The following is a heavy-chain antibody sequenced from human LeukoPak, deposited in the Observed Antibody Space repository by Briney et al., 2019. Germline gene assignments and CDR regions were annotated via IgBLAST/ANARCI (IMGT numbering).Heavy chain of an antibody. Sequence: ASVKVSCKASGYTFTSYDINWVRQATGQGLEWMGWMNPNSGNTGFVQKFQGRVTMTRNTSISTAYMELSSLTSQDTAVYFCARGRSIAAVSSAFDIWGQGTKVTVSS. J-gene: IGHJ3*02. D-gene: IGHD6-13*01. CDR1: GYTFTSYD. CDR3: ARGRSIAAVSSAFDI. V-gene: IGHV1-8*01. CDR2: MNPNSGNT.